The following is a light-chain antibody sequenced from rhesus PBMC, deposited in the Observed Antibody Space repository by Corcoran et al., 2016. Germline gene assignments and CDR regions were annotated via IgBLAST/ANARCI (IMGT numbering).Light chain of an antibody. CDR2: YAS. CDR1: QGINNY. V-gene: IGKV1-37*01. Sequence: DIQMTQSPSSPSASVGDRVTITCRTSQGINNYLAWYPQKPGKSPNPLIYYASNLESGVPSTVSGSGSGTEVTLSISRLQPEDFATYYCQQYNSPPFTFGPGAKLDIE. J-gene: IGKJ3*01. CDR3: QQYNSPPFT.